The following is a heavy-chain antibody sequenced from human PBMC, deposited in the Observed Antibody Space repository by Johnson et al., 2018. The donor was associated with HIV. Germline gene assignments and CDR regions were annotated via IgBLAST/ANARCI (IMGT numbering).Heavy chain of an antibody. CDR3: AKEKNGYHWTFDI. J-gene: IGHJ3*02. Sequence: QVQLVESGGGVVQPGRSLRLSCAGSGFTFSSYAFHWVRQAPAKGLEWVAAISYDGSDKYHADSVKGRFTISRDSSKNTLYLQMNSLRAEDTAVYYCAKEKNGYHWTFDIWGQGTMVTVSS. V-gene: IGHV3-30*04. CDR1: GFTFSSYA. D-gene: IGHD5-24*01. CDR2: ISYDGSDK.